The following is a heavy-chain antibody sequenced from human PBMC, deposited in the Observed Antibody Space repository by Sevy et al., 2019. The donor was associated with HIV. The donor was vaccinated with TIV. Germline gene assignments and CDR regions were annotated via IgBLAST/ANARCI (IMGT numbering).Heavy chain of an antibody. CDR3: ARLKLHYDPYYFDL. J-gene: IGHJ4*02. CDR1: GFTFSDYW. CDR2: IKQDGSKK. D-gene: IGHD3-16*01. Sequence: GGSLRLACAASGFTFSDYWMSWVRQAPEKGLEWVANIKQDGSKKYYVDSVKGRFIMSRDNAKNSLYLEMNSLRAEDTAVYYCARLKLHYDPYYFDLWGQGTLVTVSS. V-gene: IGHV3-7*01.